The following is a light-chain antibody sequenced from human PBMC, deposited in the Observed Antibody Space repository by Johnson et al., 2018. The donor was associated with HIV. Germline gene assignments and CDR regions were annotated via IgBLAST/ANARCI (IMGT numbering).Light chain of an antibody. Sequence: QSVLTQPPSVSAAPGQKVTISCSGSSSNIGNNYVSWYQQLPGTAPKLLIYDNNKRPSGIPDRFSGSKSGTSATLGITGLQTGDEADHYCGTWDTSLTAYVFGTGTKVTLL. CDR1: SSNIGNNY. CDR2: DNN. V-gene: IGLV1-51*01. CDR3: GTWDTSLTAYV. J-gene: IGLJ1*01.